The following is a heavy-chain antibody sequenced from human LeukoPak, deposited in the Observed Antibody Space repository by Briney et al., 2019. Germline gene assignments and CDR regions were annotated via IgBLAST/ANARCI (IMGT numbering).Heavy chain of an antibody. V-gene: IGHV4-39*07. CDR1: GGSISSSSYY. CDR2: IYYSGST. Sequence: SETLSLTCTVSGGSISSSSYYWGWIRQPPGKGLEWIGSIYYSGSTYYNPSLKSRVTISVDASKNQFSLKLSSVTAADTAVYYCAREAPGITIFGVVIIPNETQLGQMWFDPWGQGTLVTVSS. CDR3: AREAPGITIFGVVIIPNETQLGQMWFDP. D-gene: IGHD3-3*01. J-gene: IGHJ5*02.